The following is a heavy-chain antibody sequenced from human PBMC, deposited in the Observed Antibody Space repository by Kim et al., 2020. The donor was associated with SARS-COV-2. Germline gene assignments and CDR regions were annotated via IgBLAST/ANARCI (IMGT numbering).Heavy chain of an antibody. D-gene: IGHD2-15*01. CDR2: ISGSGGST. CDR1: GFTFSSYA. CDR3: AKDSDIVVVVAEIDY. J-gene: IGHJ4*02. Sequence: GGSLRLSCAASGFTFSSYAMSWVRQAPGKGLEWVSAISGSGGSTYYADSVKGRFTISRDNSKNTLYLQMNSLRAEDTAVYYCAKDSDIVVVVAEIDYWGQGTLVTVSS. V-gene: IGHV3-23*01.